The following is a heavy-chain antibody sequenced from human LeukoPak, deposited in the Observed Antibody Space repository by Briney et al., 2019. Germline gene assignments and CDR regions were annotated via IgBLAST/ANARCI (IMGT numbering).Heavy chain of an antibody. V-gene: IGHV3-72*01. Sequence: PGGSLRLSCVASGFAFSSYGMHWVRQAPGKGLEWVGRNTNKAQRHTTEYAASVRGRFTMSRDDSKESLYLQMTSLQTEDTATYYCVAWEGAGRSHWGQGTLVTVSS. J-gene: IGHJ4*02. CDR1: GFAFSSYG. CDR3: VAWEGAGRSH. D-gene: IGHD1-14*01. CDR2: NTNKAQRHTT.